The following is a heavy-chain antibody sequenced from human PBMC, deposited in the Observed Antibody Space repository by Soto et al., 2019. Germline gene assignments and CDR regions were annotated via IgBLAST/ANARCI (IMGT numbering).Heavy chain of an antibody. CDR2: IDPSDSYT. CDR3: ARHVIAAAQRSGDV. CDR1: GYIFTSYW. D-gene: IGHD6-13*01. V-gene: IGHV5-10-1*01. Sequence: GESLKISCKGSGYIFTSYWISCFLQVPGKGLEWMGRIDPSDSYTNYSPSFQGHVTISADKSISTAYLQWSSLKASDTAMYYCARHVIAAAQRSGDVWGQGTTVTVSS. J-gene: IGHJ6*02.